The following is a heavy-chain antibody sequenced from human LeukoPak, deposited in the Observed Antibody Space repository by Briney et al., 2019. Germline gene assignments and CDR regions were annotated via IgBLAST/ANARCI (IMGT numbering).Heavy chain of an antibody. CDR2: ILYDGSDK. CDR1: GFTFSLYT. D-gene: IGHD7-27*01. V-gene: IGHV3-30*04. CDR3: TRDNWGGTLDI. Sequence: PGTSLRLSCAVSGFTFSLYTMHWIRQPPGKGLDWVAIILYDGSDKYYTDSVNGRFTISRDNSNNTLYLQMNSLRAEDTAVYYCTRDNWGGTLDIWGQGTTVTVSS. J-gene: IGHJ3*02.